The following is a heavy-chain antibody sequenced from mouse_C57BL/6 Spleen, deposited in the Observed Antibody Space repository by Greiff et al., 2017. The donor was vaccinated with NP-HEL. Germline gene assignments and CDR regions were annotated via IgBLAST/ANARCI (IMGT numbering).Heavy chain of an antibody. CDR2: IRNKATGYTT. Sequence: EVQLVESGGGLVQPGGSLSLSCAASGFTFTDYYMSWVRQPPGKALEWLGFIRNKATGYTTEYSASVKGRFTISRDNSQSILYLQMNALRAEDSATYYCARSYYGSSYGAMDYWGQGTSVTVSS. J-gene: IGHJ4*01. CDR1: GFTFTDYY. CDR3: ARSYYGSSYGAMDY. D-gene: IGHD1-1*01. V-gene: IGHV7-3*01.